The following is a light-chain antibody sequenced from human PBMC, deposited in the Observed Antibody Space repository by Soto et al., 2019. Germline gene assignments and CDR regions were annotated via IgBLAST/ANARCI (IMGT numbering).Light chain of an antibody. J-gene: IGKJ1*01. CDR1: QSIRTS. CDR2: GAS. Sequence: IVLTQSPFTLSLSPWERATLCCRASQSIRTSLAWYQQKPGQAPRLLIYGASTRATGIPARFSGSGSGTDFTLTISSLQSEDFAVYYCQQYTNWPQTFGQGTKVDIK. CDR3: QQYTNWPQT. V-gene: IGKV3-15*01.